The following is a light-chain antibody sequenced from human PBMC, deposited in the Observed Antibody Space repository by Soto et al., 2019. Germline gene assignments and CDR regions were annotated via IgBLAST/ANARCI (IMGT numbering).Light chain of an antibody. J-gene: IGKJ1*01. Sequence: DIQMTQSPSSLSASVGDRVTITCRASQSISTYLNWYQQKPGKAPKLLIYAASSLQSGVPSRFSGSGSGTDFTLTISSLRPEDFATYYCQQSYSTPRTFGQGTRWIS. CDR1: QSISTY. CDR2: AAS. CDR3: QQSYSTPRT. V-gene: IGKV1-39*01.